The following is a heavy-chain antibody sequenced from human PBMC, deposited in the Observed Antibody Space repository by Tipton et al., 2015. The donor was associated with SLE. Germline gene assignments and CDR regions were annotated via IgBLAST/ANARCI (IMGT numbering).Heavy chain of an antibody. CDR1: GASINSNY. J-gene: IGHJ5*02. D-gene: IGHD6-13*01. V-gene: IGHV4-4*07. CDR2: IYTSGST. CDR3: ATIALAAAGSGWFDP. Sequence: TLSLTCIVSGASINSNYWNWIRQPAGEGLEWIGHIYTSGSTNYNPSPKGRVTISLDTSKHHFSLKLSSVTAADTAVYYCATIALAAAGSGWFDPWGQGTLVTVSS.